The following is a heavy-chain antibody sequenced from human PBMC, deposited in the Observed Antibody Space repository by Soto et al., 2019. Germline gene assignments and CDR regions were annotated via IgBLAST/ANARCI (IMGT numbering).Heavy chain of an antibody. V-gene: IGHV3-74*01. Sequence: GSLRLSCAASEFTFRSYWMHWVRQSPGKGLVWVSRISGDGSSTNYADSVKGRFTISRDNAKNTVYLQIDSLRAEDTAVYYCARSLPGTYGAFDLWGQGTMVTVSS. CDR2: ISGDGSST. CDR3: ARSLPGTYGAFDL. J-gene: IGHJ3*01. CDR1: EFTFRSYW. D-gene: IGHD1-7*01.